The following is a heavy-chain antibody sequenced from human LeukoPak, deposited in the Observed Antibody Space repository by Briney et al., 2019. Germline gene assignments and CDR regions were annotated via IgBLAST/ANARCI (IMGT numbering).Heavy chain of an antibody. J-gene: IGHJ4*02. D-gene: IGHD1-26*01. CDR1: GFTFNNYA. CDR3: AKDQGSIVGTTPGLDY. Sequence: GGSLRLSCAASGFTFNNYAMSWVRQAPGKGLEWVSGLSGSGGSTYYADSVKGRFTMSRDNSKNTLFLQMTSLRDEDTAVYYCAKDQGSIVGTTPGLDYWGQGTLVTVSS. CDR2: LSGSGGST. V-gene: IGHV3-23*01.